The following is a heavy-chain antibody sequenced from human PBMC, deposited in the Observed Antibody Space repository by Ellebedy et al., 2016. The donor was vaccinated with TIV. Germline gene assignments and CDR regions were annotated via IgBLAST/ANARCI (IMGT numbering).Heavy chain of an antibody. V-gene: IGHV3-7*03. Sequence: GGSLRLSCAASGFTFSSYWMSWVRQAPGKGLEWVANIKLDGSEKYYVDSVKGRFTISRDNAKNSLYVQMNSLRVEDTAVYYCAGGRIMGTLYYYYGMDVWGQGTTVTVSS. CDR1: GFTFSSYW. CDR3: AGGRIMGTLYYYYGMDV. J-gene: IGHJ6*02. CDR2: IKLDGSEK. D-gene: IGHD2-15*01.